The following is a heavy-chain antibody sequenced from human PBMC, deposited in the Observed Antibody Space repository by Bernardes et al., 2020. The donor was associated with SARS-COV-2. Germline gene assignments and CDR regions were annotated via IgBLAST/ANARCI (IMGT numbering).Heavy chain of an antibody. D-gene: IGHD5-12*01. Sequence: SETLSLTCTVSGDSISSYYWSWIRQAPGKGLEWIGRIYNSGSTSYNPSLKSRVTMSIDASKNQFSLKLSSVTAADTAVYYCAKGKIDGYYYFDHWGQGTVATV. CDR3: AKGKIDGYYYFDH. J-gene: IGHJ4*02. CDR1: GDSISSYY. V-gene: IGHV4-4*07. CDR2: IYNSGST.